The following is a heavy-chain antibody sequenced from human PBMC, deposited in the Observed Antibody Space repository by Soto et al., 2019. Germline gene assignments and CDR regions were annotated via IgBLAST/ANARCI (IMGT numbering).Heavy chain of an antibody. CDR3: ARNYDILTGYHNFDY. Sequence: PGGSLRLSCASSGFTFSSYSMNWVRQAPGKGLEWVSSISSSSSYIYYADSVKGRFTISRDNAKNSLYLQMNSLRAEDTAVYYCARNYDILTGYHNFDYWGQGTLVTVSS. D-gene: IGHD3-9*01. CDR1: GFTFSSYS. V-gene: IGHV3-21*01. CDR2: ISSSSSYI. J-gene: IGHJ4*02.